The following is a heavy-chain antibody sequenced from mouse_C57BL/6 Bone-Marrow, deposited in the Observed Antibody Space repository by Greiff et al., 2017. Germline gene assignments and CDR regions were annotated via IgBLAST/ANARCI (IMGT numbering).Heavy chain of an antibody. CDR2: IDPSDSAT. CDR3: ARSLFYDSNTLYDIDY. V-gene: IGHV1-52*01. CDR1: GYTFTSYW. J-gene: IGHJ4*01. D-gene: IGHD2-5*01. Sequence: QVQLQQSGPELVKPGSSVKLSCKASGYTFTSYWVHWVKQRPIQGLEWIGNIDPSDSATHYNQKFKDKATLTVDKSSSSAYMDLSLLTSEDSAVSYCARSLFYDSNTLYDIDYWGQGTSVTVSS.